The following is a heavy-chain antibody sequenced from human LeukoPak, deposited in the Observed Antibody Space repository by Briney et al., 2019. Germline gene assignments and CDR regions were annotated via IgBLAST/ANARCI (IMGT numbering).Heavy chain of an antibody. V-gene: IGHV3-23*01. CDR3: AKAPVTTCRGAYCGPFDY. CDR1: GFTLRSYA. D-gene: IGHD2-21*01. Sequence: GGSLRLSCVASGFTLRSYAMIWVRQAPGRGLEWVSAICDSGNKYHADSVKGLFTISRDSSKNTLFLQMNRLRPEDAAGYYCAKAPVTTCRGAYCGPFDYWGQGTLVTVSS. J-gene: IGHJ4*02. CDR2: ICDSGNK.